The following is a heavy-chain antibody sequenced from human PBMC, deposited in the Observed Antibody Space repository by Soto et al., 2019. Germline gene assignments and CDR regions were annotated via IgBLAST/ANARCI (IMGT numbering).Heavy chain of an antibody. CDR1: GGSITSATW. Sequence: PTETLSLTCAVSGGSITSATWWTCVRQPPGGGLEWIGEISHRGITNYNASLKSRVTMSVDKTNNDVSLKLTSVTAADTAVYYCARERGGSPYYYYYGMDVWGQGTTVTVSS. CDR3: ARERGGSPYYYYYGMDV. V-gene: IGHV4-4*02. CDR2: ISHRGIT. J-gene: IGHJ6*02.